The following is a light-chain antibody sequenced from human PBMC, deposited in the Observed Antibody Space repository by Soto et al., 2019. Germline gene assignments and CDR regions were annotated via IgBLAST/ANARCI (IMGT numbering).Light chain of an antibody. J-gene: IGKJ4*01. CDR3: QQLNSYPPT. CDR2: AAS. V-gene: IGKV1-9*01. CDR1: QGISSY. Sequence: DIQLTQSPSFLSASVGDRVTITCRASQGISSYLAWYQQKPGKAPKLLIYAASTLQSGVPSRFIGSGSRTEFTLTISNLQPEDFATYYCQQLNSYPPTFGGGTKVEIK.